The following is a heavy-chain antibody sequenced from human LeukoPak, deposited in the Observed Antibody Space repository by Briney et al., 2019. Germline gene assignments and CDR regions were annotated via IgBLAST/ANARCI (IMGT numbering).Heavy chain of an antibody. V-gene: IGHV3-21*01. Sequence: GGSLRLSCAASGFSFISYSMNWVRQAPGKGLEWVSFISRSSNLYYADSVKGRFTISRDNVKNSLYLQMNSLRAEDTAVYYCARETPDSSSWTVFDYWGQGTLVTVSS. CDR3: ARETPDSSSWTVFDY. J-gene: IGHJ4*02. D-gene: IGHD6-13*01. CDR2: ISRSSNL. CDR1: GFSFISYS.